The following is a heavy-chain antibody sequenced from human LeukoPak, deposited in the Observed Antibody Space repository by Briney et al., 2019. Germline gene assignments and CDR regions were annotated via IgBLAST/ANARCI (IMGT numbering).Heavy chain of an antibody. V-gene: IGHV3-74*01. CDR2: IKSDGST. Sequence: GGSLRLSCAASGFTFSSYWMHWVRQAPGKGLVWVSRIKSDGSTNYADSVTGRFTISRDNAKNTLSLQMNSLIAEDTGVYYCARAPSEIGGYYPEYFRHWGQGTLVTVSS. CDR1: GFTFSSYW. D-gene: IGHD3-22*01. CDR3: ARAPSEIGGYYPEYFRH. J-gene: IGHJ1*01.